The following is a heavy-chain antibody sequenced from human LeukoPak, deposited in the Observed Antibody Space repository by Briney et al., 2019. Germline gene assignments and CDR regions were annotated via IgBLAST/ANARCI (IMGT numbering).Heavy chain of an antibody. CDR1: GGTFSSYA. CDR2: IIPIFGTA. CDR3: ARDGLGAAAPGAFDI. Sequence: ASVKVSCKASGGTFSSYAISWVRQAPGQGLEWMGGIIPIFGTANYAQKFQGRVTITTDESTSTAYMELSSLRSEDTAAYYCARDGLGAAAPGAFDIWGQGTMVTVSS. V-gene: IGHV1-69*05. J-gene: IGHJ3*02. D-gene: IGHD6-13*01.